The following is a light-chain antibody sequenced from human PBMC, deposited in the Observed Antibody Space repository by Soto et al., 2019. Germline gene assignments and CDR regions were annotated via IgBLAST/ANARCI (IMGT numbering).Light chain of an antibody. J-gene: IGKJ2*01. CDR2: GAS. CDR1: QSVSSN. CDR3: QQYNNWPPEYT. Sequence: EIVMTQSPATLSVSPGERATLSCRASQSVSSNLAWYQQKPGQAPRLLIYGASTRATGIPARFSGSGSGTECTLTISSLQSEDFAVYYCQQYNNWPPEYTFGQGTKLEIK. V-gene: IGKV3-15*01.